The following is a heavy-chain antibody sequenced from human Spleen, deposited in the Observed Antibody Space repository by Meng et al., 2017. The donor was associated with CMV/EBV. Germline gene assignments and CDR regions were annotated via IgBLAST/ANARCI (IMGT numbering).Heavy chain of an antibody. V-gene: IGHV5-51*01. CDR1: GYSFTSYW. D-gene: IGHD6-13*01. CDR2: IYPGDSYT. Sequence: KVSCKGSGYSFTSYWIGWVRQMPGKGLEWMRIIYPGDSYTRYSPSFQGQVTISADKSISTAYLQWSSLKASDTAMYYCARQGRIASAVGGIDPWGQGTLVTVSS. CDR3: ARQGRIASAVGGIDP. J-gene: IGHJ5*02.